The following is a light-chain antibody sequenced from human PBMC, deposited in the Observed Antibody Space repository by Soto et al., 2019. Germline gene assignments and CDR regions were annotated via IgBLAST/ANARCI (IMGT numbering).Light chain of an antibody. J-gene: IGKJ3*01. Sequence: EIVMTQSPATLSVSPGERATLSCRASQSVSSNLAWYQQKPGQAPRLLINGASTRATGIPARFSGSGSGTEFTLTISSLQSEDFAVYYCQQYNNWPPKVTFGPGTKVDIK. CDR1: QSVSSN. V-gene: IGKV3-15*01. CDR3: QQYNNWPPKVT. CDR2: GAS.